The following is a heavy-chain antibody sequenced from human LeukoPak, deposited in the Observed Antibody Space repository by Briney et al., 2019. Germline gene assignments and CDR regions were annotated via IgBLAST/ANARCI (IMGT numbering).Heavy chain of an antibody. Sequence: PGGPLRPSCAASGFSFNDFVIHGVRQAPGKRLEWVAVLSPHANYEYYADSVQGRFAISRDDSKNTVYLQMNSLRDEETAVYYCARDWIDRSLDYWGLGTLVTVSS. V-gene: IGHV3-33*01. CDR1: GFSFNDFV. CDR2: LSPHANYE. CDR3: ARDWIDRSLDY. J-gene: IGHJ4*02. D-gene: IGHD2-2*03.